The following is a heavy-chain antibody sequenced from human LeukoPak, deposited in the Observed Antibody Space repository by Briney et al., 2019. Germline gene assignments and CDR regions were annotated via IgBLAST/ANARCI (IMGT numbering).Heavy chain of an antibody. CDR1: GYTFTSYA. D-gene: IGHD5-18*01. Sequence: ASVKVSCKASGYTFTSYAMHWVRQAPGQRLEWMGWINAGNGNTKYSQKFQGRVTITADKSTSTAYMELSSLRSEDTAVYYCARDLSGYSYDDYWGQGTLVTVSS. CDR3: ARDLSGYSYDDY. CDR2: INAGNGNT. V-gene: IGHV1-3*01. J-gene: IGHJ4*02.